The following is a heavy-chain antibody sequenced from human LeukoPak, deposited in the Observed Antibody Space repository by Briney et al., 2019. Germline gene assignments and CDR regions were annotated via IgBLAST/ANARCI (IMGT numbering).Heavy chain of an antibody. Sequence: GRSLRLSCAASGFTFRTYAMHWVRQAPGKGLEWVAVISYDGNNKEYADSVKGQFTISRDNSKNTLYLQMNSLRAEDTAVYYCARSRLGGSSPAGVFDYWGQGTLVTVSS. CDR3: ARSRLGGSSPAGVFDY. D-gene: IGHD2-15*01. CDR1: GFTFRTYA. J-gene: IGHJ4*02. CDR2: ISYDGNNK. V-gene: IGHV3-30-3*01.